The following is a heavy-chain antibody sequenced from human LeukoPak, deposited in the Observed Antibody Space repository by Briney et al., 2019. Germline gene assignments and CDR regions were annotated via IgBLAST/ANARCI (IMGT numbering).Heavy chain of an antibody. CDR1: GDSISSYY. Sequence: SETLSLTCSVSGDSISSYYWSWIRQPPGKGLEWIGYIYYSGITNYNPSLKSRVTLSVDTSKNQFSPKLSSVTAADTAVYYCARGPIKVQLERRDYYGMDVWGQGTTVTVSS. V-gene: IGHV4-59*01. CDR2: IYYSGIT. D-gene: IGHD1-1*01. J-gene: IGHJ6*02. CDR3: ARGPIKVQLERRDYYGMDV.